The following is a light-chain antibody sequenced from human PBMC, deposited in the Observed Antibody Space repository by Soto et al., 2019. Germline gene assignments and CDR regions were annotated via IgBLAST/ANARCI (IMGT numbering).Light chain of an antibody. CDR3: HQYNSYPYT. Sequence: DXQMTQSPSTLSASVGDRVTITCRASQSISSWLAWYQQKPGKAPNLLIYDASTLASGVPSRFSGSGSGTEFTLTISSLQPDDFATYYCHQYNSYPYTFGQGTKLEIK. CDR2: DAS. V-gene: IGKV1-5*01. CDR1: QSISSW. J-gene: IGKJ2*01.